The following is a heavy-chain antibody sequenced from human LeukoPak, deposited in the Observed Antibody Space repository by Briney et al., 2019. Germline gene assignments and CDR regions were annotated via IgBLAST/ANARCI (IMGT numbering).Heavy chain of an antibody. V-gene: IGHV4-34*01. CDR2: INHSGST. J-gene: IGHJ4*02. D-gene: IGHD7-27*01. CDR3: ARGSVWALDY. Sequence: SETLSLTCAVYGGSFSGYYWSWIRQPPGKGLEWIGEINHSGSTNYNPSLKSRVTISVDTSKNQFSLKLSSVTAADTAVYYCARGSVWALDYWGQETLVTVSS. CDR1: GGSFSGYY.